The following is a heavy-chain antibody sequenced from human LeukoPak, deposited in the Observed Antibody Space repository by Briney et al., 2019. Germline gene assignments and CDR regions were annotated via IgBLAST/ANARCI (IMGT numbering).Heavy chain of an antibody. D-gene: IGHD3-22*01. CDR2: IKSKTDGGTT. CDR1: GFIFSNAW. CDR3: TATYYYDSSGYYY. Sequence: GGSLRLSCAASGFIFSNAWMTWVRQAPGKGLEWVCRIKSKTDGGTTDYAAHVKGRFTISRDDSKNTLYLQMNSLKTEDTAVYYCTATYYYDSSGYYYWGQGTLVTVSS. V-gene: IGHV3-15*01. J-gene: IGHJ4*02.